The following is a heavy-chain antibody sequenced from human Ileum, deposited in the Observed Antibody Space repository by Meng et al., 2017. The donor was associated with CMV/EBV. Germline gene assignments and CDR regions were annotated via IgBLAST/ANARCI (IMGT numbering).Heavy chain of an antibody. CDR2: IFFSGNT. J-gene: IGHJ4*02. CDR1: GASISSGDYY. D-gene: IGHD2-15*01. Sequence: QVQLQESGPRLVKPSQTLSLSCTVSGASISSGDYYWSWIRQPPGKGLEWIGYIFFSGNTYYNPSLNNRVTISLDTSKNQFSLNLRSVTATDSAVYYCVRQVVAASFDYWGQGALVTVSS. CDR3: VRQVVAASFDY. V-gene: IGHV4-30-4*08.